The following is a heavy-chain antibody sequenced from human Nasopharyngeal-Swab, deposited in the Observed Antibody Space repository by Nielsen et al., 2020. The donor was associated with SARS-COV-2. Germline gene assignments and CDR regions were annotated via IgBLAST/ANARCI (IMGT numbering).Heavy chain of an antibody. V-gene: IGHV3-9*01. D-gene: IGHD2-8*01. J-gene: IGHJ4*02. CDR1: GFTVDKYY. CDR3: AGVLSATY. Sequence: GGSLRLSCAASGFTVDKYYMHWVRQAPGKGLEWVSGISWNSGSIGYADSVKGRFTISRDNAKNSLYLQMNSLRAEDTALYYCAGVLSATYWGQGTLVTVSS. CDR2: ISWNSGSI.